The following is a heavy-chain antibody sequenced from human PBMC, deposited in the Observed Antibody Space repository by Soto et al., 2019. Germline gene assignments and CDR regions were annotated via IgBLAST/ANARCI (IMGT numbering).Heavy chain of an antibody. CDR2: IYHSGST. J-gene: IGHJ6*02. Sequence: SETLSLTCAVSGGAISSGGYSLSWIRQPPGKGLEWIGYIYHSGSTYYNPSLKSRVTISVDRSKNQFSLKLSSVTAEDTAVYYCAVSRNYGMDVWGQGTRVTL. CDR1: GGAISSGGYS. CDR3: AVSRNYGMDV. V-gene: IGHV4-30-2*01.